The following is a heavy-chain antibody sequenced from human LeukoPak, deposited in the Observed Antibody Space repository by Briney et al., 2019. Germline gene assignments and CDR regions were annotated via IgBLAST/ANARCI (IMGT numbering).Heavy chain of an antibody. V-gene: IGHV4-4*07. J-gene: IGHJ4*02. CDR3: ARDYSYPDY. CDR2: IYSSGRT. CDR1: GASISAYH. Sequence: SETLSLTCSVSGASISAYHWSWIRQPAGKGLEWIGRIYSSGRTNYIPSLKSRLTMSVDASKNQFSLKLNSVTAADTAVYYCARDYSYPDYWGQGTLVTVSS. D-gene: IGHD5-18*01.